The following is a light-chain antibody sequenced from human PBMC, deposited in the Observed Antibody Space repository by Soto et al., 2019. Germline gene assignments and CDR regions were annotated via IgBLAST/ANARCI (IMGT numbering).Light chain of an antibody. V-gene: IGLV2-8*01. J-gene: IGLJ3*02. Sequence: QSALTQPPSASGSPGQSVTISCTGTSSDVGGYNYVSWYQQYPGKAPKLMIYEVSKRPSGVPDRFSGSKSGKTASLTVSGLQAEDEADYYCRSYAGSDIWVFGGGTQLTVL. CDR3: RSYAGSDIWV. CDR1: SSDVGGYNY. CDR2: EVS.